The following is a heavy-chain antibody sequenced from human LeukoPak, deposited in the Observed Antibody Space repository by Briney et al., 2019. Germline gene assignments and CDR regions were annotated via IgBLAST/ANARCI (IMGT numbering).Heavy chain of an antibody. CDR1: GYSFPVYD. V-gene: IGHV1-2*02. Sequence: GASGTVSFKASGYSFPVYDIHWGRQAPGQGKEWMGGINPNNGDTNYAQKFQGRVTMTRDTSVSTAFMELSTLKSDDAAVYYCARGIPSFSLFGMVIYWGQGTLLTVSS. D-gene: IGHD3-3*01. CDR2: INPNNGDT. J-gene: IGHJ4*02. CDR3: ARGIPSFSLFGMVIY.